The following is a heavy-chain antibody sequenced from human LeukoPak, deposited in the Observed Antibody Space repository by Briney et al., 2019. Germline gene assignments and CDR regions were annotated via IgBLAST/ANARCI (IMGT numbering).Heavy chain of an antibody. CDR3: ARVTTSGGGVDY. D-gene: IGHD1-14*01. CDR2: IGSRGTHI. CDR1: GFTFSSYT. V-gene: IGHV3-21*01. Sequence: PGGSLRLSCTASGFTFSSYTMNWVRQAPGKGLEWVSCIGSRGTHIFYADPMKGRFTISRDNAKNSLYLQMNSLRVEDTAVYYCARVTTSGGGVDYWGQGTLVTVSS. J-gene: IGHJ4*02.